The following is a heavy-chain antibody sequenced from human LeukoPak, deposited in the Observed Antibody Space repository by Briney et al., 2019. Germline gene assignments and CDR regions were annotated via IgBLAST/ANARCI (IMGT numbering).Heavy chain of an antibody. V-gene: IGHV1-24*01. J-gene: IGHJ6*03. Sequence: ASVKVSCKVSGYIFTELSMHWVRQAPGKGLEWMGGFDPEDGETIYAQKFQGRVTMTEDAPTDTAYMELSSLRSEDTAVYYCATHSPQNNTSWYYYYYMDVWGKGTTVTVSS. CDR1: GYIFTELS. D-gene: IGHD1/OR15-1a*01. CDR3: ATHSPQNNTSWYYYYYMDV. CDR2: FDPEDGET.